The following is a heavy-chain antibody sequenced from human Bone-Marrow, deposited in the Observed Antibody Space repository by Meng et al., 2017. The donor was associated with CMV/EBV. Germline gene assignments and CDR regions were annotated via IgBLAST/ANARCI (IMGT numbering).Heavy chain of an antibody. Sequence: ETLSLTCTVSGGSISSDDYYWSWIRQAPGKGLEWVSAISASGSSTYYADSVKGRFTIYRDSSENTLYLQMNRLRAEDTAVYYCAKVGDNYYDTGGFYDAADYWGQGTLVTVSS. D-gene: IGHD3-22*01. V-gene: IGHV3-23*01. CDR3: AKVGDNYYDTGGFYDAADY. J-gene: IGHJ4*02. CDR2: ISASGSST. CDR1: GGSISSDDYY.